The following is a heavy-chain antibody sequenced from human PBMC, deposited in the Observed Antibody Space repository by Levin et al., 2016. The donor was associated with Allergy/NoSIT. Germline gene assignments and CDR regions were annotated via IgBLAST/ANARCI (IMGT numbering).Heavy chain of an antibody. D-gene: IGHD1-1*01. CDR3: ARDQQLTSYSYYAMDV. CDR1: GFTFSTYA. CDR2: ISSDGNSK. Sequence: GESLKISCAASGFTFSTYAMHWVRQAPGKGLEWVAVISSDGNSKYYADSVKGRFTISRDNSANTVYLEVDSLRGEDTAVYYCARDQQLTSYSYYAMDVWGQGTTVTVSS. V-gene: IGHV3-30-3*01. J-gene: IGHJ6*02.